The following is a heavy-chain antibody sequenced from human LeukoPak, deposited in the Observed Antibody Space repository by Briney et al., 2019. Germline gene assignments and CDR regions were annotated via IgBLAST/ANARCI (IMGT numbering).Heavy chain of an antibody. J-gene: IGHJ4*02. V-gene: IGHV4-39*01. CDR1: GGSISSSSYY. D-gene: IGHD1-1*01. Sequence: SETLSLTCTVSGGSISSSSYYWGWIRQPPGKGLEWIGSIYYSGSTYYNPSLKSRVTISVDTSKNQFSLKLSSVAAADTAVYYCARLLWTVGIDYWGQGTLVTVSS. CDR3: ARLLWTVGIDY. CDR2: IYYSGST.